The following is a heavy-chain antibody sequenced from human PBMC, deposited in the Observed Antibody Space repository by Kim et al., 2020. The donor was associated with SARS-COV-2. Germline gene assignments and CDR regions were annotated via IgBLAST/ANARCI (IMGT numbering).Heavy chain of an antibody. V-gene: IGHV3-23*01. Sequence: GGSLRLSCVASGFTFDTYAMSWVRQAPGKGLEWVSGISGGAVNKFYADSVRGRFTISRDNSKNTLYLQMNSLRDEDTALYYCAKMVTMDGYNYFDYYAMDVWGQGPTVTVSS. CDR1: GFTFDTYA. CDR3: AKMVTMDGYNYFDYYAMDV. CDR2: ISGGAVNK. D-gene: IGHD2-21*02. J-gene: IGHJ6*02.